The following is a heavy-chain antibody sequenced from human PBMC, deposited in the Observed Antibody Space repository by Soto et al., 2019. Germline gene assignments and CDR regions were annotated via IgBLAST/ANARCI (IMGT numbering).Heavy chain of an antibody. Sequence: GGSLRLSCAASGFTFSSYGMHWVRQAPGKGLEWVAVISYDGSNKYYADSVKGRFTISRDNSKNTLYLQMNSLRAEDTAVYYCAKDLEDIVVVVAANGLAVPDYWGQGTLVTVSS. CDR3: AKDLEDIVVVVAANGLAVPDY. J-gene: IGHJ4*02. CDR2: ISYDGSNK. V-gene: IGHV3-30*18. CDR1: GFTFSSYG. D-gene: IGHD2-15*01.